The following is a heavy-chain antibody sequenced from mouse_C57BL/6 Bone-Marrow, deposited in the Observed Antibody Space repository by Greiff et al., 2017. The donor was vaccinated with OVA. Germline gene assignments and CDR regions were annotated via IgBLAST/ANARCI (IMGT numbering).Heavy chain of an antibody. J-gene: IGHJ4*01. D-gene: IGHD2-5*01. CDR1: GYTFTSYW. CDR2: IHPNSGST. CDR3: ARPYSNYAMDY. V-gene: IGHV1-64*01. Sequence: QVQLQQPGAELVKPGASVKLSCKASGYTFTSYWMHWVKQRPGQGLEWIGMIHPNSGSTNYNEKFKSKATLTVDKSSSTAYMQLSSLTSEDSEVYYCARPYSNYAMDYWGQGTSVTVSS.